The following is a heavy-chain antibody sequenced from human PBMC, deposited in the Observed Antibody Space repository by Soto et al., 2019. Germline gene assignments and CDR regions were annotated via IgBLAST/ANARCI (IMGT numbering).Heavy chain of an antibody. CDR3: ARDMGQLVPYYYYGMDV. CDR2: ISAYNGNT. CDR1: GYTFTSYG. V-gene: IGHV1-18*04. Sequence: ASVKVSCKASGYTFTSYGISWVRQAPGQGLEWMGWISAYNGNTNYAQKLQGRVTMTTDTSTSTAYMELRSLRSDDTAVYYCARDMGQLVPYYYYGMDVWGQGTTVTVS. D-gene: IGHD6-6*01. J-gene: IGHJ6*02.